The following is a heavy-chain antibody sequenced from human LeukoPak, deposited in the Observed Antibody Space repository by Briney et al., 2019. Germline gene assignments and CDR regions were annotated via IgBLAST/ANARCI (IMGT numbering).Heavy chain of an antibody. V-gene: IGHV4-31*03. Sequence: SQTLSLTCTVSGGSISSGDYYWSWIRQHPGKGLEWIGYIYYSGSTYYNPSLKSRVTISVDTSKNQFSLKLSSVTAADTAVYYCASVSIAAAGENWFDPWGQGTLVTVSS. J-gene: IGHJ5*02. CDR2: IYYSGST. CDR3: ASVSIAAAGENWFDP. D-gene: IGHD6-13*01. CDR1: GGSISSGDYY.